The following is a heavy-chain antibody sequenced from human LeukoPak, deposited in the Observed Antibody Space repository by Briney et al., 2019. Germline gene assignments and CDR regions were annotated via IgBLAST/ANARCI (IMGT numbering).Heavy chain of an antibody. Sequence: SETLSLTCAVEGGSFSGYYWSWIRQPPGKGLEWIGEINHGGITTYNPSLRSRVSISIDTSKMQFSLKLRAVTAADRAVYYCARGLRGYSYGNWFDPWGQGTLVTVSS. CDR2: INHGGIT. CDR3: ARGLRGYSYGNWFDP. V-gene: IGHV4-34*01. CDR1: GGSFSGYY. D-gene: IGHD5-18*01. J-gene: IGHJ5*02.